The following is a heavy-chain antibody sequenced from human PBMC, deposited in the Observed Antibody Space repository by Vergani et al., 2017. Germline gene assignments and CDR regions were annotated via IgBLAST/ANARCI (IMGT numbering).Heavy chain of an antibody. D-gene: IGHD1-26*01. Sequence: QVQLVQSGAEVKKPGASVKVSCKASGYTFTGYYMHWVRQAPGQGLEWMGWINPNSGGTNYAQKFQGRVTMTRDTSISTAYMELSRLRSDDTAVYYCARLRIVGATDYYYGMDVWGQGTTVTVSS. CDR1: GYTFTGYY. CDR3: ARLRIVGATDYYYGMDV. CDR2: INPNSGGT. J-gene: IGHJ6*02. V-gene: IGHV1-2*02.